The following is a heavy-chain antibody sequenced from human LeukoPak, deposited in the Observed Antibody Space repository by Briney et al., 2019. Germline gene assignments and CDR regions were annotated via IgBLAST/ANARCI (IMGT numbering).Heavy chain of an antibody. D-gene: IGHD3-22*01. CDR2: IRSKANSYAT. CDR1: GFTFSGSA. J-gene: IGHJ3*02. CDR3: TTLYDSSGYPTFDAFDI. V-gene: IGHV3-73*01. Sequence: GGSLRLSCAASGFTFSGSAMHWVRQASGKGLEWVGRIRSKANSYATAYAASVKGRFTISRDDSKNTAYLQMNSLKTEDTAVYYCTTLYDSSGYPTFDAFDIWGQGTMVTVSS.